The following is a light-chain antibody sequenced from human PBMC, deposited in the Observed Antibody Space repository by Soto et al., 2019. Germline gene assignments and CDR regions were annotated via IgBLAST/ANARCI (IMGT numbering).Light chain of an antibody. Sequence: EIVLTQSPTTLSLSPGERATLSCRASQSVSSYLAWYQQKTGQAPRLLIYDASNRATGIPARFSGSGSGTDCTLTISSLEPEDVTVYYCQQRSNWPLTLDGGTKVDIK. V-gene: IGKV3-11*01. CDR2: DAS. J-gene: IGKJ4*01. CDR3: QQRSNWPLT. CDR1: QSVSSY.